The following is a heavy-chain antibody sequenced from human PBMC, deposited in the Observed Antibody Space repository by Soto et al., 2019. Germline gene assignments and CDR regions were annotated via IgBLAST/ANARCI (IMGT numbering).Heavy chain of an antibody. V-gene: IGHV3-30-3*01. CDR2: ISYDGSNK. Sequence: QVQLVESGGGVVQPGRSLRLSCAASGFTFSSYAMHWVRQAPGKGLEWVAVISYDGSNKYYADSVKGRFTISRDNSKNTLYLQMNSLRAEDTAVYYCARDYGWWPHSGTKNYYYYGMDVWGQGTTVTVSS. J-gene: IGHJ6*02. CDR1: GFTFSSYA. CDR3: ARDYGWWPHSGTKNYYYYGMDV. D-gene: IGHD2-15*01.